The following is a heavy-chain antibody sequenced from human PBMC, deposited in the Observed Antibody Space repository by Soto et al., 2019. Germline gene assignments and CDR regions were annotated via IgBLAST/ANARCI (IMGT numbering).Heavy chain of an antibody. CDR3: ARFLVNYDYIGGIYRYYFDY. V-gene: IGHV1-18*01. D-gene: IGHD3-16*02. CDR1: DYTFTSYG. Sequence: ASVKVSCKASDYTFTSYGISWVRQAPGQGLELMGWITAYNGNTNYAQQLQGRVTMTTDTSTSTAYMELRSLRSDDPAVYYCARFLVNYDYIGGIYRYYFDYWGKGPLVTVS. J-gene: IGHJ4*02. CDR2: ITAYNGNT.